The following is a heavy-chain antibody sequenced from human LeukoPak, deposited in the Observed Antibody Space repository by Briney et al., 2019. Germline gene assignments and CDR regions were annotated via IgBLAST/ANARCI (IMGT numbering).Heavy chain of an antibody. CDR1: GFTFSSYW. CDR2: IKQDGSDK. D-gene: IGHD4-23*01. Sequence: GGSLRLSCAASGFTFSSYWMSWVRQAPGKGVEGVANIKQDGSDKYYVDSVKGRFTISRDNAKNSLYLQINSLRAEDTAVYYCARKTVVGSYFDYWGQGTPVTVSS. CDR3: ARKTVVGSYFDY. V-gene: IGHV3-7*03. J-gene: IGHJ4*02.